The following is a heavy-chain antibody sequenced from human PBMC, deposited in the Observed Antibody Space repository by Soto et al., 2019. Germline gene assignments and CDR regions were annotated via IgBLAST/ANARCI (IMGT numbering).Heavy chain of an antibody. D-gene: IGHD3-22*01. CDR3: ARVPDYDSSGYHASDI. J-gene: IGHJ3*02. CDR2: ISYDGSNK. CDR1: GFTFSSYA. Sequence: PXESLSLSCAASGFTFSSYAMHWVRQAPGKGLEWVAVISYDGSNKYYADSVKGRFTISRDNSKNTLYLQMNSLRAEDTAVYYCARVPDYDSSGYHASDIWGQGTMVTV. V-gene: IGHV3-30-3*01.